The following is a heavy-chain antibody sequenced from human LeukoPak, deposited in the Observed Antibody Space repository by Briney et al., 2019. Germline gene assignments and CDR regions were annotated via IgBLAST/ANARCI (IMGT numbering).Heavy chain of an antibody. CDR1: GFTFSSYA. CDR2: ISGSGGST. J-gene: IGHJ1*01. V-gene: IGHV3-23*01. D-gene: IGHD3-22*01. CDR3: AKGSGYYPEYFQH. Sequence: GGSLRLSCAASGFTFSSYAISWVRQAPGKGLEWVSAISGSGGSTYYADSVKGRFTISRDNSKNTLYLQMNSLRAEDTAVYYCAKGSGYYPEYFQHWGQGTLVTVSS.